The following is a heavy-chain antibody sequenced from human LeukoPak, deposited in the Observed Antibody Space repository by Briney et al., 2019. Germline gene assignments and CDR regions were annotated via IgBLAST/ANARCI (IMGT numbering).Heavy chain of an antibody. J-gene: IGHJ6*03. CDR1: GGSFSDYS. Sequence: SETLSLTSAVYGGSFSDYSWTWIRQAPGEGLEWIGGINHNGGTNHNPSLVSRVIMSVDTSKNQFSLKVSSVTAADTAVYYCARVAYRYSINDWSRTGLGAYATKYYYYMDVWGKGTTVTVSS. D-gene: IGHD3-9*01. CDR2: INHNGGT. CDR3: ARVAYRYSINDWSRTGLGAYATKYYYYMDV. V-gene: IGHV4-34*01.